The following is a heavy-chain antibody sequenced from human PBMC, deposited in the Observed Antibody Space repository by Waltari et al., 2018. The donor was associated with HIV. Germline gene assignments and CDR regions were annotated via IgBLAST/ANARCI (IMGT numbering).Heavy chain of an antibody. V-gene: IGHV3-21*01. CDR1: GFRFRSHK. Sequence: EVQLVESGGGLVKPGGSLRLPGAASGFRFRSHKLTWFRQVPGRGLEWVSSISSAGRYTFYADAVKGRFTITRDNAKNSLYLQMNSLRVEDTAMYYCGRERFLEWLLYTGGGIDYWGQGTLVTVSS. CDR3: GRERFLEWLLYTGGGIDY. J-gene: IGHJ4*02. CDR2: ISSAGRYT. D-gene: IGHD3-3*01.